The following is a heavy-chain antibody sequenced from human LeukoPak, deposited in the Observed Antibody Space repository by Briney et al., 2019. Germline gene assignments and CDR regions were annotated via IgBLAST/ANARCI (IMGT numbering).Heavy chain of an antibody. V-gene: IGHV3-21*01. CDR2: ISSSSSYI. CDR3: ARGAAYCGGDCYSYYFDY. Sequence: GGSLRLSCAASGFTFSSYSMNWVRQAPGKGLEWVSSISSSSSYIYYADSVKGRFTISRDNAKNSLYLQMNSLRAEDTAVYYCARGAAYCGGDCYSYYFDYWGQGTLVTVPS. J-gene: IGHJ4*02. D-gene: IGHD2-21*02. CDR1: GFTFSSYS.